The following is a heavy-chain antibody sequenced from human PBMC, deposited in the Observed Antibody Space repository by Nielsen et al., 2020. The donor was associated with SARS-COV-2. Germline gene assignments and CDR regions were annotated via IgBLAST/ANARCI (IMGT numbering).Heavy chain of an antibody. Sequence: ASVKVSCKAPGYTFNSYDINWVRQATGQGLEWMGWVSPKNGDTDYAQKFRGRVIMTRDTSTNTVYMELRNLKSDDTAVYYCARARATIFGLVMSYGMDVWGQGTTVAVSS. CDR1: GYTFNSYD. D-gene: IGHD3/OR15-3a*01. CDR2: VSPKNGDT. CDR3: ARARATIFGLVMSYGMDV. J-gene: IGHJ6*02. V-gene: IGHV1-8*02.